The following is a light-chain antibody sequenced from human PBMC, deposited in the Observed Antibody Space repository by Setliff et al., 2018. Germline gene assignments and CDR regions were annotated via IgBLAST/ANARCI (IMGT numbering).Light chain of an antibody. CDR2: EVY. CDR3: SSYAGSNNFVV. J-gene: IGLJ3*02. V-gene: IGLV2-8*01. Sequence: QSVLTQPPSASGSPGQSVTISCTGTNNDIGTYNYVSWYQQHPGKAPKLMTFEVYRRPLGVPDRFSGSKSGNTASLTVSGLQAEDDADYYCSSYAGSNNFVVFGGGTK. CDR1: NNDIGTYNY.